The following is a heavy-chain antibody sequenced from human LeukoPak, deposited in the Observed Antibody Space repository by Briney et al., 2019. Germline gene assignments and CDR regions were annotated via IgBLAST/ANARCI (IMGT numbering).Heavy chain of an antibody. D-gene: IGHD6-19*01. Sequence: PGGSLRLSCAASGFTVSNNYMSWIRQPPGKGLEWIGYISYSGSATYNPSLKSRVTISLDTSKTHFSLKLSSVTAADTAVYFCASPAGGSGWSLVYWGQGTLVTVSS. V-gene: IGHV4-59*02. CDR2: ISYSGSA. J-gene: IGHJ4*02. CDR1: GFTVSNNY. CDR3: ASPAGGSGWSLVY.